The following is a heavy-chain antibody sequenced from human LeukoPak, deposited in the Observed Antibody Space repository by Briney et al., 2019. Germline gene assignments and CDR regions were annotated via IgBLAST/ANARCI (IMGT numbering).Heavy chain of an antibody. J-gene: IGHJ4*02. CDR1: GYSFTSYW. Sequence: GESLKISCKGSGYSFTSYWIGWVRQMPGKGLEWMGIIYPGDSDTRYSPSFQGQVTISADKSISPAYLQWSSLKASDTAMYYCARHLSYYDILTGYYPYYFDYWGQGTLVTVSS. D-gene: IGHD3-9*01. CDR3: ARHLSYYDILTGYYPYYFDY. V-gene: IGHV5-51*01. CDR2: IYPGDSDT.